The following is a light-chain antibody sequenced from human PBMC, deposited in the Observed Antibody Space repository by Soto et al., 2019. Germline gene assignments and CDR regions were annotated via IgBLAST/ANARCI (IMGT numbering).Light chain of an antibody. V-gene: IGKV3-15*01. Sequence: EIVMTQSPATLSVSPGERATLFCRAGESISNNLAWYQQKPGQAPRLLIYGAATRAAGIPARFSGRGSGTEFTLTISSLQSEDFGVYYCQQYDNWPGTFGQGTKVDIK. CDR3: QQYDNWPGT. CDR1: ESISNN. CDR2: GAA. J-gene: IGKJ1*01.